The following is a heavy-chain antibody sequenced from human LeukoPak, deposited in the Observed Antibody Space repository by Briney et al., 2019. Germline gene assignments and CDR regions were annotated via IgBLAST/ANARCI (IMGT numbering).Heavy chain of an antibody. V-gene: IGHV3-30-3*01. Sequence: GGSLRLSCAASGFTFSSYAMHWVRQAPGKGLEWVAVISYDGSNKYYADSVKGRFTISRDNSKNTLYLQMNSLRAEDTAVYYCARGGPYYYDSSGYYRNDAFDIWGQGTMVTVSS. CDR1: GFTFSSYA. CDR2: ISYDGSNK. J-gene: IGHJ3*02. D-gene: IGHD3-22*01. CDR3: ARGGPYYYDSSGYYRNDAFDI.